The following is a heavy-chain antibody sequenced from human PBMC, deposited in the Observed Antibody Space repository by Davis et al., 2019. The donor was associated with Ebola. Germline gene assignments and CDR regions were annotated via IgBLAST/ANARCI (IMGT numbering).Heavy chain of an antibody. D-gene: IGHD4-17*01. Sequence: GASLKLPCAASGLTFDDYTMHWVRQAPGKGLEWVALISWDGGSTYYADSVKGRFTISRDTSKNTLYLQMNSLRAEDTAVYYCAKDGYGDYPFEYWGQGTLVTVSS. J-gene: IGHJ4*02. V-gene: IGHV3-43*01. CDR3: AKDGYGDYPFEY. CDR1: GLTFDDYT. CDR2: ISWDGGST.